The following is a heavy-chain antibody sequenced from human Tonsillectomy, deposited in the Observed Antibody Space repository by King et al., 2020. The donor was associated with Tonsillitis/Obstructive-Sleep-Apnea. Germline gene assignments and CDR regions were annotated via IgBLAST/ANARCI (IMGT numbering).Heavy chain of an antibody. CDR1: GGSFSGYY. CDR2: INHSGST. V-gene: IGHV4-34*01. Sequence: VQLQQWGAGLLKPSETLSLTCAVYGGSFSGYYWSWIRQPPGKGLEWIGEINHSGSTKYNPSLNSRVTISVDTSKNQFSLKLNSVTAADTAVYYCARDAVLTAATHSWFMDVWGKGTTVTVSS. CDR3: ARDAVLTAATHSWFMDV. J-gene: IGHJ6*03. D-gene: IGHD2-8*01.